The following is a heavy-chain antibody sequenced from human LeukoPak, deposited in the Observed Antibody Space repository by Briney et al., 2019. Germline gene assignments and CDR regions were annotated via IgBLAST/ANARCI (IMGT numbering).Heavy chain of an antibody. CDR1: GFTFTTYS. CDR2: INPGGITT. J-gene: IGHJ4*02. CDR3: AKDRAGTPWAD. V-gene: IGHV3-23*01. D-gene: IGHD1-1*01. Sequence: QPGGSLRLSCAASGFTFTTYSVTWVRQAPGKGLEWVSTINPGGITTYYADSVKGRFTISRDNSKNTVSLQMDSLRADDTAVYYCAKDRAGTPWADWGQGTLVTVSS.